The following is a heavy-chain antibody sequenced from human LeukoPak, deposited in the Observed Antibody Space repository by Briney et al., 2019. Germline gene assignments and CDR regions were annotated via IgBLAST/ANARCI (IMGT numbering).Heavy chain of an antibody. CDR2: ISSSSSYI. Sequence: GGSLRLSCAASGFTFSSYSMNWVCQAPGKGLEWVSSISSSSSYIYYSDSVKGRFTISRDNAKNSLYLQMNSLRAEDTAVYYCAGESIAAAVTPGPDYYYGMDVWGQGTTVTVSS. J-gene: IGHJ6*02. CDR1: GFTFSSYS. V-gene: IGHV3-21*01. D-gene: IGHD6-13*01. CDR3: AGESIAAAVTPGPDYYYGMDV.